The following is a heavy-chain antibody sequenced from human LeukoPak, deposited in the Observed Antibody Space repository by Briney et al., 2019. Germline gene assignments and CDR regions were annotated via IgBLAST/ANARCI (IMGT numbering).Heavy chain of an antibody. D-gene: IGHD2-15*01. Sequence: ASVKVSCKASGGTFSSYAISWVRQAPGQGLEWMGIINPSGGSTSYAQKFQGRVTMTRGTSTSTVYMELSSLRSGDTAVYYCARGAARFFDYWGQGTLVTVSS. J-gene: IGHJ4*02. CDR2: INPSGGST. CDR3: ARGAARFFDY. V-gene: IGHV1-46*03. CDR1: GGTFSSYA.